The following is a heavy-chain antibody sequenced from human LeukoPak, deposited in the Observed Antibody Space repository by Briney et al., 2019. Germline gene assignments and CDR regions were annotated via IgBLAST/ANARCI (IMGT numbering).Heavy chain of an antibody. CDR3: ARVGYSYGLDAFDI. J-gene: IGHJ3*02. CDR2: IYYSGST. Sequence: SETLSLTCTVSGGSISSYYWSWIRQPPGKGLEWIGYIYYSGSTNYNPSLKSRVTISVDTSKNQFSLKLSSVTAADTAVYYRARVGYSYGLDAFDIWGQGTMVTVSS. D-gene: IGHD5-18*01. CDR1: GGSISSYY. V-gene: IGHV4-59*01.